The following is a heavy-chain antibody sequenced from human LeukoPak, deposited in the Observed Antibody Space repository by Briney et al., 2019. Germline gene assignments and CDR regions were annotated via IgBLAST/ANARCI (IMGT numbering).Heavy chain of an antibody. J-gene: IGHJ4*02. D-gene: IGHD6-13*01. CDR3: AKDILAAGLFFDY. V-gene: IGHV3-11*01. CDR1: GFTFRDYY. Sequence: GGSLRLSCAASGFTFRDYYMGWIRQAPGKGLEWVSYISPTGGALYCADSVKGRFAISRDNGQNSLFLQMNGLRAEDTALYYCAKDILAAGLFFDYWGQGTLVTVSS. CDR2: ISPTGGAL.